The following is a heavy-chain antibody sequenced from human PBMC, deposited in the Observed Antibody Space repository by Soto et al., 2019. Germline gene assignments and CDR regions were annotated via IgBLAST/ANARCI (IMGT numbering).Heavy chain of an antibody. J-gene: IGHJ6*02. D-gene: IGHD1-1*01. CDR2: IYYSGST. CDR1: GGSISSGGYY. V-gene: IGHV4-31*03. CDR3: ARDHVPTDYYYYGMDV. Sequence: PSETLSLTCTVSGGSISSGGYYWSWIRQHPGKGLEWIGYIYYSGSTYYNPSLKSRVTISVDTSKNQFSLKLSSVTAADTAVYYCARDHVPTDYYYYGMDVWGQGTTVTSP.